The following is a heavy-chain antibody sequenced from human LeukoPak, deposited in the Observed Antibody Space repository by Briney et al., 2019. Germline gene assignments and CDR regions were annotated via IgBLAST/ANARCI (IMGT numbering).Heavy chain of an antibody. V-gene: IGHV4-39*07. Sequence: PSETLSLTCTVSGGSISSSSYYWGWIRQPPGKGLEWIGEVYHSGSTNYNPSLKSRVTISVDKSKNQFSLRLSSVTAADTAVYYCARGGVLKSVDYWGQGTLVTVSS. CDR3: ARGGVLKSVDY. J-gene: IGHJ4*02. CDR2: VYHSGST. D-gene: IGHD3-16*01. CDR1: GGSISSSSYY.